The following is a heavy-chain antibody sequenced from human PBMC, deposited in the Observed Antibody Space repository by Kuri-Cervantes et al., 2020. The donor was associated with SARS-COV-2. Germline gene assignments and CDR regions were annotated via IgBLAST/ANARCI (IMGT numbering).Heavy chain of an antibody. CDR2: ISSSSSYI. Sequence: GGSLRLSCAASGFTFSSYSMNWVRQAPGKGLEWVSSISSSSSYIYCADSVKGRFTISRDDAKNSLYLQMNSLRAEDTAVYYCARDRSFTPDYWGQGTLVTVSS. V-gene: IGHV3-21*01. D-gene: IGHD3-10*01. CDR3: ARDRSFTPDY. J-gene: IGHJ4*02. CDR1: GFTFSSYS.